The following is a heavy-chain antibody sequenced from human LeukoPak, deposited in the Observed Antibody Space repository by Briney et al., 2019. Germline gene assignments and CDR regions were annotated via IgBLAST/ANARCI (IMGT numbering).Heavy chain of an antibody. D-gene: IGHD4-23*01. CDR3: ARGAVTTVVTPSYHYYYMDV. J-gene: IGHJ6*03. Sequence: SETLSLTCTVSGGSISSYYWSWIRQPPGKGLEWIGYIYYSGSTNYNPSLKSRVTISVDTSKNQFSLKLSSVTAADTAVYYCARGAVTTVVTPSYHYYYMDVWGKGTTVTISS. V-gene: IGHV4-59*01. CDR2: IYYSGST. CDR1: GGSISSYY.